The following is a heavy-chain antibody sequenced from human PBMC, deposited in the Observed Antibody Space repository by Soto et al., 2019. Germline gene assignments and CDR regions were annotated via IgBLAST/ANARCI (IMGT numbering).Heavy chain of an antibody. CDR2: IYYSGST. CDR1: GGSISSGGYY. D-gene: IGHD3-22*01. Sequence: PSETLSLTCTVSGGSISSGGYYWSWIRQHPGKGLEWIGYIYYSGSTHYNPSLKSRVTISVDTSRNQFSLKLSSVTAADTAVYYCARTGSGGYYSGMDVWGQGTTVTVSS. V-gene: IGHV4-31*03. CDR3: ARTGSGGYYSGMDV. J-gene: IGHJ6*02.